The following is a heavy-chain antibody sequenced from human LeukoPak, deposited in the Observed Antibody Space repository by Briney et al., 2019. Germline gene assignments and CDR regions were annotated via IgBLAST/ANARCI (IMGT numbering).Heavy chain of an antibody. CDR2: ISYDGSNK. CDR1: GFTFSSYA. D-gene: IGHD1-26*01. Sequence: PRGSLRLSCAASGFTFSSYAMHWVRQAPGKGLEWVAVISYDGSNKYYADSVKGRFTISRDNSKNTLYLQMNSLRAEDTAVYYCARLLSGSSRFDYWGQGTLVTVSS. CDR3: ARLLSGSSRFDY. J-gene: IGHJ4*02. V-gene: IGHV3-30*01.